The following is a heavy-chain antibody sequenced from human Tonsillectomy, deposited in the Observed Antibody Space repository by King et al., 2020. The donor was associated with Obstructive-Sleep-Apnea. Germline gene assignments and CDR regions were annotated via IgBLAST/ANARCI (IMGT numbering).Heavy chain of an antibody. CDR1: GITLSNYW. V-gene: IGHV3-74*01. CDR3: LRDAAINCTDCHCPPY. CDR2: INSDGRRT. J-gene: IGHJ1*01. Sequence: VQLVESGGCLVQPGGSLRLACAASGITLSNYWMHWGRHVPGRGLVWVSRINSDGRRTSHAEPVKGRFIISRDNAKNMVYLQMTSLRAEDAAIYYCLRDAAINCTDCHCPPYWGQGTLVTVAS. D-gene: IGHD5-18*01.